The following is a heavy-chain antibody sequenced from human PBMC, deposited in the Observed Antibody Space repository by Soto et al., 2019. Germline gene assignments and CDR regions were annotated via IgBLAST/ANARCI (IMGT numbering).Heavy chain of an antibody. D-gene: IGHD3-16*02. CDR2: INDSGST. Sequence: SETLSLTCAVYGGSFSGYYHWAWIRQPPEKGLEWIGEINDSGSTDYNPSLESRVTISADTSKNHFSLKLRSVTAADTAVYYCARAPYDNIWGSYRYIDFWGQGALVTVSS. CDR1: GGSFSGYY. V-gene: IGHV4-34*01. CDR3: ARAPYDNIWGSYRYIDF. J-gene: IGHJ4*02.